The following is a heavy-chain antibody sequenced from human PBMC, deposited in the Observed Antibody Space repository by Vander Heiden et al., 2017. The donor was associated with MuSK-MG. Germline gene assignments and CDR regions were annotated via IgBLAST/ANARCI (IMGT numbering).Heavy chain of an antibody. CDR3: ARGPSSSYSSGWYAGGFDY. V-gene: IGHV3-7*01. Sequence: EVQLVESGGGLVQPGGSLRLSCAASGFTLSSYWMSWVRQAPGKGLEWVANIKQDGSEKYYVDSVKGRFTISRDNAKNSLYLQMNSLRAEDTAVYYCARGPSSSYSSGWYAGGFDYWGQGTLVTVSS. CDR2: IKQDGSEK. D-gene: IGHD6-19*01. J-gene: IGHJ4*02. CDR1: GFTLSSYW.